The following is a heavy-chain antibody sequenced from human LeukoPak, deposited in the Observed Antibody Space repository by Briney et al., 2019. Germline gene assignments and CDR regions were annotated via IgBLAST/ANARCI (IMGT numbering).Heavy chain of an antibody. V-gene: IGHV3-23*01. CDR1: GFTFSSYA. D-gene: IGHD6-13*01. Sequence: GGSLRLSCVASGFTFSSYAMSWVRQAPGKGLEWVSAISGSGGSTYYADSVKGRFTISRDNSKNTLYLQMNSLRAEDTAVYYCAKDLGSSWSIFDYWGQGTLVTVSS. CDR3: AKDLGSSWSIFDY. J-gene: IGHJ4*02. CDR2: ISGSGGST.